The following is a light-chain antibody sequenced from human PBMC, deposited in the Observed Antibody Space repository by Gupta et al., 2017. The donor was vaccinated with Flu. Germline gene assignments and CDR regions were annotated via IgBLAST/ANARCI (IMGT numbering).Light chain of an antibody. CDR3: QQYNDWPPYT. Sequence: ATLSVSPGERATLSCRASQSVSSNLAWYQQKPGQAPMLLIYGASTRATGIPARFSGSGSGTEXTLTISXRQSEDFAVYYCQQYNDWPPYTFGXGTKLEIK. CDR1: QSVSSN. V-gene: IGKV3-15*01. CDR2: GAS. J-gene: IGKJ2*01.